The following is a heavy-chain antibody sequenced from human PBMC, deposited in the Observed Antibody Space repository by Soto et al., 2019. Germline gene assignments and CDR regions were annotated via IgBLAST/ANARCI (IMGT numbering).Heavy chain of an antibody. D-gene: IGHD6-13*01. V-gene: IGHV4-34*01. CDR3: ARTNRLYSSSSWTYYYYYGMDV. CDR2: INHSGST. CDR1: GGSFSGYY. Sequence: KASETLSLTCAVYGGSFSGYYWSWIRQPPGKGLEWIGEINHSGSTNYNPSLKSRVTISVDTSKNQFSLKLSSVTAANTAVYYCARTNRLYSSSSWTYYYYYGMDVWGQGTTVTVSS. J-gene: IGHJ6*02.